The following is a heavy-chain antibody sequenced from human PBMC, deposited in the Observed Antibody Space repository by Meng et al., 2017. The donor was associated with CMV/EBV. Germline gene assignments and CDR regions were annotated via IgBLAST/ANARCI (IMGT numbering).Heavy chain of an antibody. CDR1: GGSISSYY. D-gene: IGHD3-22*01. J-gene: IGHJ3*02. CDR2: IYYSGST. Sequence: SETLSLTCTVSGGSISSYYWSWIRQPPGKGLEWIGYIYYSGSTNYNPSLKSRVTMSVDTSKNQFSLKLSSVTAADTAVYYCARDTGVYYDSSGLVDDAFDIWGQGTMVTVSS. V-gene: IGHV4-59*01. CDR3: ARDTGVYYDSSGLVDDAFDI.